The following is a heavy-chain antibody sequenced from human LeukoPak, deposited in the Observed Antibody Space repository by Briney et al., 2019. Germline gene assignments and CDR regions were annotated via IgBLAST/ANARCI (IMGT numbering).Heavy chain of an antibody. CDR3: ARGYYYYDSSGYYSEAY. V-gene: IGHV3-30-3*01. CDR1: GFTFSSYA. D-gene: IGHD3-22*01. CDR2: ISYEGSYK. Sequence: GGPLRLSCTASGFTFSSYAVHWVRQAPGKGLEWVAVISYEGSYKYYADSGKGRFTISRDKSKNTLYLQMNSLRAEDTAVYYCARGYYYYDSSGYYSEAYWGQGTLVTVSS. J-gene: IGHJ4*02.